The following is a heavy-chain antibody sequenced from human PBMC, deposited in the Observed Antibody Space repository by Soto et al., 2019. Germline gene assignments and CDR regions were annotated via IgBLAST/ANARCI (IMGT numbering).Heavy chain of an antibody. D-gene: IGHD3-16*01. J-gene: IGHJ5*02. CDR3: ARDGGVNWFDP. Sequence: QVQLVQSGPEVKKPGASVKVSCKASGYTFTNYGISWVRQAPGQGLEWIGWISAYNGDTNYIQKLQGRVTMTTDTSSSTAYMELRNLRYDDTAVYYCARDGGVNWFDPWGQGTLVTVSS. CDR2: ISAYNGDT. V-gene: IGHV1-18*01. CDR1: GYTFTNYG.